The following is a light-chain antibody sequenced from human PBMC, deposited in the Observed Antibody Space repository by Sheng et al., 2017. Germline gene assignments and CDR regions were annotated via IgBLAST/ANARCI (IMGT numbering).Light chain of an antibody. V-gene: IGKV1-9*01. CDR1: QGISSS. Sequence: DIQLTQSPSFLSASVGDRVTITCRASQGISSSLVWYQQKPGKAPKVLIYVASTLQSGVPSRFSGSGSGTEFALTISSLQPEDFATYYCQQMNSYPFTFGGGTKVEI. CDR2: VAS. J-gene: IGKJ4*01. CDR3: QQMNSYPFT.